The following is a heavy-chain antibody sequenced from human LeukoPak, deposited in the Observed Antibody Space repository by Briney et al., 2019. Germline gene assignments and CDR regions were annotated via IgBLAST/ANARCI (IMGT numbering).Heavy chain of an antibody. V-gene: IGHV3-23*01. J-gene: IGHJ4*02. CDR1: GFTFSNYA. CDR2: ISGST. CDR3: AKWGYSSSWLDY. Sequence: GGSLRLSCEASGFTFSNYAMTWVRQAPGKGLEWVSAISGSTYYADSVKGRFTISRDNSKNTLYLQMNSLRAEDTAVYYCAKWGYSSSWLDYWGQGTLVTVSS. D-gene: IGHD6-13*01.